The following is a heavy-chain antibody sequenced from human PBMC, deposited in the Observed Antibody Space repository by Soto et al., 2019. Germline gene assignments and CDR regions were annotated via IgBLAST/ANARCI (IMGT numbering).Heavy chain of an antibody. Sequence: QVQLVQSGAEVKKPGASVRVSCKASGYMFTTYDIMWVRQATGQGLEWVGGMNPNTGHTGYAQKFQGRVTMTRDSSISTAYMELSSLRSDDTAVYFCARAAPYYYGSGSGADYWGQGTLVTVSS. CDR2: MNPNTGHT. V-gene: IGHV1-8*01. CDR3: ARAAPYYYGSGSGADY. J-gene: IGHJ4*02. CDR1: GYMFTTYD. D-gene: IGHD3-10*01.